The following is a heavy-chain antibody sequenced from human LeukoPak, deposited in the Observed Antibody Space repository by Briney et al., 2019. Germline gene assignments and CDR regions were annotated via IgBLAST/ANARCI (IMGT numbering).Heavy chain of an antibody. CDR2: LDYTWTT. D-gene: IGHD3-22*01. Sequence: SETLSLTGTVSGASIGSASSYWAWIRQPPGKGLEWIGSLDYTWTTTYNSSLKSRVTISVDTAKNQISLKLSSVTAADTAVYYIARPVQYYDSSADYVDYYWGEGTLVTVSS. CDR3: ARPVQYYDSSADYVDYY. J-gene: IGHJ4*02. V-gene: IGHV4-39*01. CDR1: GASIGSASSY.